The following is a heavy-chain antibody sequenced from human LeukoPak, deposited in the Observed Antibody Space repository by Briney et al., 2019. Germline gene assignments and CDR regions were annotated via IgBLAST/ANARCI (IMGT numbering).Heavy chain of an antibody. CDR1: GFTFSNYA. J-gene: IGHJ4*02. Sequence: GGSLRLSCAASGFTFSNYAMNWVRQAPGKGLEWVSVISGSGGSTYYADSLEGRFTTSRDNSKNTLYLQMNSLRAEDTAVYYCAQRLRLGESYWGQGTLVTVSS. CDR3: AQRLRLGESY. V-gene: IGHV3-23*01. CDR2: ISGSGGST. D-gene: IGHD3-16*01.